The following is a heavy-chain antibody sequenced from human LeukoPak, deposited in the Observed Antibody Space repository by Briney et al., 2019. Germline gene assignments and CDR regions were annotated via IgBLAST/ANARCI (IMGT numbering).Heavy chain of an antibody. D-gene: IGHD2-8*01. V-gene: IGHV4-59*01. CDR2: VYHTGTS. Sequence: SETPSLTCSVSGACINDYYWTWIRQPPGKGLEWIGYVYHTGTSGYHPSLKSRVAMSLDTSKNQVSLKLSSVTAADTAVYFCTRVVNGGHFDYWGQGTLVTVSS. J-gene: IGHJ4*02. CDR1: GACINDYY. CDR3: TRVVNGGHFDY.